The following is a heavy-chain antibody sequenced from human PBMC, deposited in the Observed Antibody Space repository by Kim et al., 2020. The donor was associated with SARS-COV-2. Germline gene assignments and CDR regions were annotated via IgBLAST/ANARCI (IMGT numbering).Heavy chain of an antibody. CDR2: IYSGGST. V-gene: IGHV3-66*01. Sequence: GGSLRLSCAASGFTVSSNYMSWVRQAPGKGLEWVSVIYSGGSTYYADSVKGRFTISRDNSKNTLYLQMNSLRAEDTAVYYCARDLGGSYGGGAITGWFDPWGQGTLVTVSS. D-gene: IGHD1-26*01. CDR1: GFTVSSNY. J-gene: IGHJ5*02. CDR3: ARDLGGSYGGGAITGWFDP.